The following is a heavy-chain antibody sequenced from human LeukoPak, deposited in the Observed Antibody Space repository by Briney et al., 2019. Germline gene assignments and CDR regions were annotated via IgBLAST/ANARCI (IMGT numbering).Heavy chain of an antibody. CDR1: GFALSTYW. CDR2: IHPDGSDT. D-gene: IGHD2-2*02. Sequence: GGSLRLSCAVSGFALSTYWMHWVRQAPGKGRVWVSLIHPDGSDTNYAASVKGRFTISRDNAKNTLYLQMDSLRADDTAVYYCARGYNYGMDVWGQGTTVTVSS. CDR3: ARGYNYGMDV. J-gene: IGHJ6*02. V-gene: IGHV3-74*01.